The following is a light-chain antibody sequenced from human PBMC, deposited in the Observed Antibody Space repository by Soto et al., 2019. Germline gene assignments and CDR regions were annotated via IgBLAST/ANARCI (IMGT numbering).Light chain of an antibody. V-gene: IGKV1-5*03. J-gene: IGKJ1*01. CDR3: QQYNSDLWT. Sequence: IQMTQSPSTLSASVGDRVTITCRASQSISIWLAWYQQKPGKAPKLLIYKASSLESGVPSRFSGSGSGTEFTLTISSLQPEDFATYYCQQYNSDLWTFGQGTKVEIK. CDR2: KAS. CDR1: QSISIW.